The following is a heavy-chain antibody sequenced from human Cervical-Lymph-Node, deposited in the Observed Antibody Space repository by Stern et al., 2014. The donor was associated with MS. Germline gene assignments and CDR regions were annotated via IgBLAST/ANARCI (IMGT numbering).Heavy chain of an antibody. V-gene: IGHV3-33*01. Sequence: QVQLEESGGALVQPGTSLRLSCAASGFTFSNYGMHWVRQAPGQGLEWVAFIWFEGFREYYSDSVKGRFTISRDNSENTLFLQMNSLTAEDTAVYYCAREDWTVTASAFDYWGRGTLVTVSS. J-gene: IGHJ4*02. D-gene: IGHD6-13*01. CDR2: IWFEGFRE. CDR1: GFTFSNYG. CDR3: AREDWTVTASAFDY.